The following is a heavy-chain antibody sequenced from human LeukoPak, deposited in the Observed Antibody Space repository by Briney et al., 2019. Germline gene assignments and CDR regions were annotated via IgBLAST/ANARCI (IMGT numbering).Heavy chain of an antibody. V-gene: IGHV5-51*01. CDR1: GYNFGTRW. Sequence: GESLKISCKGSGYNFGTRWVAWVRQMPGKGLEWMGIIYPDDSDARYSPSFQGQVTISADKSVNTAYLQWSSLKASDTAIYFCARGAYGSGSYYNYYGMDVWGQGTTVTVSS. D-gene: IGHD3-10*01. J-gene: IGHJ6*02. CDR2: IYPDDSDA. CDR3: ARGAYGSGSYYNYYGMDV.